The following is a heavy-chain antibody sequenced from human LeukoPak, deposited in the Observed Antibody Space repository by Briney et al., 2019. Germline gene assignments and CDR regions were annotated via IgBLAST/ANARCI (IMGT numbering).Heavy chain of an antibody. CDR2: IRYDGSKE. CDR3: AEDNTVTTSGPFFDY. V-gene: IGHV3-30*02. D-gene: IGHD4-17*01. CDR1: GFTFSNYG. J-gene: IGHJ4*02. Sequence: GGSLRLSCAASGFTFSNYGMNWVRQAPGKGPEWVAFIRYDGSKEYYADSVKGRFTISRDNSKNTLYLQMNSLRAEDTAVYYCAEDNTVTTSGPFFDYWGQGTLVTVSS.